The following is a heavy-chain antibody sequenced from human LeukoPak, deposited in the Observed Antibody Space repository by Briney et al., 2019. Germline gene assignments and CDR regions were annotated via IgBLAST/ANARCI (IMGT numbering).Heavy chain of an antibody. Sequence: PSETLSLTCAVSGYSISSGYYWGWIRQPPGKGLEWIGSIYHSGSTYYNPSLKSRVTISVDTSKNQFSLKLSSVTAADTAVYYCARVIASNYVNYWGQGTLVTVSS. CDR1: GYSISSGYY. D-gene: IGHD2/OR15-2a*01. J-gene: IGHJ4*02. CDR2: IYHSGST. V-gene: IGHV4-38-2*01. CDR3: ARVIASNYVNY.